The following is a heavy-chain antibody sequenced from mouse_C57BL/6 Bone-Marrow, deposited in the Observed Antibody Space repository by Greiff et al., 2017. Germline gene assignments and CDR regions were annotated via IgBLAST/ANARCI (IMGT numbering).Heavy chain of an antibody. CDR2: IHPNSGST. CDR1: GYTFTSYW. Sequence: QVQLQQPGAELVKPGASVKLSCKASGYTFTSYWMHWVKQRPGQGLEWIGMIHPNSGSTNYNEKFKSKATLTVDKSSSTAYMQLSSLTSEDSAVYCCARSGDYWYFDVWGTGTTVTVSS. J-gene: IGHJ1*03. CDR3: ARSGDYWYFDV. D-gene: IGHD3-2*02. V-gene: IGHV1-64*01.